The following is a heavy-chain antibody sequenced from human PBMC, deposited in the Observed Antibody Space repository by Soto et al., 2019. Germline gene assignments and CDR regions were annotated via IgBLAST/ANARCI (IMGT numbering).Heavy chain of an antibody. J-gene: IGHJ4*02. D-gene: IGHD3-10*01. CDR2: ISADGSDK. CDR3: VEGSDVARQALDY. V-gene: IGHV3-30*03. Sequence: QVQLVESGGGVVQPGRSLRLSCAASEFTFSNFGMHWVRQAPGKGLEWVAAISADGSDKYFSGFVKGRFTISRDNSKNTLFLQMNSLRVEDTAVYYCVEGSDVARQALDYWGQGTLVTVSS. CDR1: EFTFSNFG.